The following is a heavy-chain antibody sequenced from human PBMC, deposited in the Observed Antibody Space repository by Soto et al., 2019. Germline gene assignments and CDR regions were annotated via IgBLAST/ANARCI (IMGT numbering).Heavy chain of an antibody. CDR2: INPSGGST. V-gene: IGHV1-46*01. J-gene: IGHJ3*02. CDR3: ARSTYYYDSSGYSHAFDI. Sequence: QVQLVQSGAEVKKPGASVKVSCKASGYTFTSYYMHWVRQAPGQGLEWMGIINPSGGSTSYAQKFQGRVTMTRDTSTSTVYMELSSLRSEDTAVYYCARSTYYYDSSGYSHAFDIWGQGTMVTVSS. CDR1: GYTFTSYY. D-gene: IGHD3-22*01.